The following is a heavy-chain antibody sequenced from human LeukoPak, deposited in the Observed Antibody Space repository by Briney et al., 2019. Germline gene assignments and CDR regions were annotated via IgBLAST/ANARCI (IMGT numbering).Heavy chain of an antibody. J-gene: IGHJ4*02. Sequence: PSETLSLTCAVSGGSFIGYHWNWIRQPPGKGLEWIGEISHRGNPNYNPSLMSRVTISIDTSKNQFSLKLRSLTAADTAVYYCARDPTTVVTTPYYFDDWGQGTLVTVSS. CDR3: ARDPTTVVTTPYYFDD. D-gene: IGHD4-23*01. V-gene: IGHV4-34*01. CDR1: GGSFIGYH. CDR2: ISHRGNP.